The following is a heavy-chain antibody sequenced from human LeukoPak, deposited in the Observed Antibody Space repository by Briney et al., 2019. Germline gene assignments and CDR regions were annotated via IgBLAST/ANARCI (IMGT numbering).Heavy chain of an antibody. D-gene: IGHD6-19*01. Sequence: RPSQTLSLTCTVSGGSISSYYWNWIRRAPGKGLELIGYKLYSGRSNYDPSLQGRVTISVDTSKNQFSLILTSMTAADTAVYYCAAGNGWLDFWSQGTLVTVSS. V-gene: IGHV4-59*01. CDR2: KLYSGRS. CDR1: GGSISSYY. CDR3: AAGNGWLDF. J-gene: IGHJ4*02.